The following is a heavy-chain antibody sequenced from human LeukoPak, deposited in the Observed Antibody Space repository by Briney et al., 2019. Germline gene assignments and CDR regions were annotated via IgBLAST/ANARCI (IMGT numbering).Heavy chain of an antibody. D-gene: IGHD2-15*01. J-gene: IGHJ5*02. CDR1: GYTFTSYY. Sequence: ASVKVSCKASGYTFTSYYMHWVRQAPGQGLEWMGIINPSGGSTSYAQKFQGRVTMTRDMSTSTAYMELSSLRSEDTAVYYCARDYWGCSGGSCYSFGYEHIWFDPWGQGTLVTVSS. CDR2: INPSGGST. CDR3: ARDYWGCSGGSCYSFGYEHIWFDP. V-gene: IGHV1-46*01.